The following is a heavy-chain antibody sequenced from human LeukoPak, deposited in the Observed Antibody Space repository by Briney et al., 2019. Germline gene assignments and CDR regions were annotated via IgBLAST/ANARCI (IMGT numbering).Heavy chain of an antibody. J-gene: IGHJ6*03. D-gene: IGHD3-16*01. V-gene: IGHV3-23*01. CDR1: GFTFSSYA. CDR2: ISGSGGST. CDR3: XXXXXXXXXXLGYYYYYMDV. Sequence: GGSLRLSCAASGFTFSSYAMSWVRQAPGKGLEWVSAISGSGGSTYYADSVKGRFTISRDNSKNTLYMQMNSLRAKDTAVYYXXXXXXXXXXXLGYYYYYMDVWGKGTTVTVSS.